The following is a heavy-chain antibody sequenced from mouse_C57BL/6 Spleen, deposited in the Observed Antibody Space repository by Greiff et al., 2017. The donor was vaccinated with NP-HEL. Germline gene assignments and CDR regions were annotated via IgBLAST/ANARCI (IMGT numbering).Heavy chain of an antibody. J-gene: IGHJ3*01. CDR3: ARQDYDEAWFAY. Sequence: EVQRVESGGDLVKPGGSLKLSCAASGFTFSSYGMSWVRQTPDKRLEWVATISSGGSYTYYPDSVKGRFTISRDNAKNTLYLQMSSLKSEDTAMYYCARQDYDEAWFAYWGQGTLVTVSA. CDR1: GFTFSSYG. D-gene: IGHD2-4*01. CDR2: ISSGGSYT. V-gene: IGHV5-6*01.